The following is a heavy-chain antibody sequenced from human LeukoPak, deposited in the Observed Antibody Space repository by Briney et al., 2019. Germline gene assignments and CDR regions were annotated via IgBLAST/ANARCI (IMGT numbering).Heavy chain of an antibody. V-gene: IGHV1-18*01. J-gene: IGHJ4*02. CDR3: ARDLVGGSYYYY. CDR2: INTYSANT. CDR1: GYTFTSYG. Sequence: ASVKVSCKASGYTFTSYGISWVRQAPGQGPEWMGWINTYSANTNYAQNLQGRVTMTTDTSTSTAYMELRSLRSDDTAVYYCARDLVGGSYYYYWGQGTLVTVSS. D-gene: IGHD1-26*01.